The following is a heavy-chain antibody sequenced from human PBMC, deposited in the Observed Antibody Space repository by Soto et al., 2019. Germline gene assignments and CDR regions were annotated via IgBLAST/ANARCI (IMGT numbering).Heavy chain of an antibody. D-gene: IGHD4-17*01. CDR1: GFTFSSYG. Sequence: GGSLRLSCAASGFTFSSYGMHWVRQAPGKGLEWVAVIWYDGSNKYYADSVKGRFTISRDNSKNTLYLQMNSLRAEDTAVYYCARDLGFGTTVTIIDYWGQGTLVTVSS. CDR3: ARDLGFGTTVTIIDY. CDR2: IWYDGSNK. V-gene: IGHV3-33*01. J-gene: IGHJ4*02.